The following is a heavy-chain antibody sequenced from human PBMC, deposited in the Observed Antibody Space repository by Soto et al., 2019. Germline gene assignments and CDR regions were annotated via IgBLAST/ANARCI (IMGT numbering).Heavy chain of an antibody. CDR3: AKGFYGSGSYYNERAFDS. Sequence: PGGSLRLSCAASGVTFSTSARSWVRQTPGKGLEWVSVISGSGDFTYYADSVKGRFTISRDNPKNTIYLQMNSLRAEDTAVYYCAKGFYGSGSYYNERAFDSWGQGTLVPVSS. V-gene: IGHV3-23*01. CDR1: GVTFSTSA. J-gene: IGHJ4*02. D-gene: IGHD3-10*01. CDR2: ISGSGDFT.